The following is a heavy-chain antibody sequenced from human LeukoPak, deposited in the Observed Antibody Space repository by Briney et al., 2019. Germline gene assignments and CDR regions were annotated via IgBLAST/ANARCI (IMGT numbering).Heavy chain of an antibody. CDR3: AKSLAAAGPFDY. D-gene: IGHD6-13*01. Sequence: PGGSLRFSCAASGFTFSSYSMNWVRQAPGKGLEWVSAISGSGGSTYYADSVKGRFTISRDNSKNTLYLQMNSLRAEDTAVYYCAKSLAAAGPFDYWGQGTLVTVSS. CDR1: GFTFSSYS. J-gene: IGHJ4*02. CDR2: ISGSGGST. V-gene: IGHV3-23*01.